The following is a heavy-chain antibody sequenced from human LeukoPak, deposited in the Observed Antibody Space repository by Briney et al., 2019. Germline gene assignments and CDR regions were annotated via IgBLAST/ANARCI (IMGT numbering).Heavy chain of an antibody. CDR1: GFSFDDYA. D-gene: IGHD1-7*01. J-gene: IGHJ4*02. Sequence: PGGSLRLSCAASGFSFDDYAMHWVRQAPGKGLEWVSGISWNSGSIGYADSVKGRFTISRDNAKNSLYLQTNSLRAEDTALYYCAKDPTYNWNSDGFDYWGQGTLVTVSS. V-gene: IGHV3-9*01. CDR2: ISWNSGSI. CDR3: AKDPTYNWNSDGFDY.